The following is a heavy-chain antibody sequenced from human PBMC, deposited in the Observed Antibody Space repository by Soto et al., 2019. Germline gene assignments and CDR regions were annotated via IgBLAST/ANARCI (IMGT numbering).Heavy chain of an antibody. CDR3: ARGGSGSSNYYYGMDV. CDR2: IYYSGST. J-gene: IGHJ6*02. V-gene: IGHV4-59*01. CDR1: GGSISSYY. Sequence: QVQLQESGPGLVKPSETLSLTCTVSGGSISSYYWSWIRQPPGKGLEWIGYIYYSGSTNYNPSLKSRVTLSVDTSKNQFSLKLSSVTAADTAVYYCARGGSGSSNYYYGMDVWGQGTTVTVSS. D-gene: IGHD3-10*01.